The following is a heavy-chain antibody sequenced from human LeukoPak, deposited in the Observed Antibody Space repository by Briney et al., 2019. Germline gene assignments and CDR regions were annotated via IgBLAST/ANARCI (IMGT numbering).Heavy chain of an antibody. V-gene: IGHV3-48*04. CDR2: ISSGGTTI. D-gene: IGHD3-22*01. Sequence: GGSLRLSCAASGFTFSSYGMHWVRQAPGKGLEWVSYISSGGTTIYYADSVKGRFTISRDNAKNSLYLQMNSLRAEDTAVYYCAMTNYYDSSGLFDYWGQGTLVTVSS. J-gene: IGHJ4*02. CDR1: GFTFSSYG. CDR3: AMTNYYDSSGLFDY.